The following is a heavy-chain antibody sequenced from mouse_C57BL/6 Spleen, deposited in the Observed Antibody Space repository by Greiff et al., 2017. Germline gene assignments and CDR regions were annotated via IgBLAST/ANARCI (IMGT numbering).Heavy chain of an antibody. D-gene: IGHD1-1*01. CDR3: ARGGTTVGYFDV. Sequence: VKLQQPGAELVKPGASVKMSCKASGYTFTSYWITWVKQRPGQGLEWIGDIYPGSGSTNYNEKFKSKATLTVDTSSSTAYMQLSSLTSEDSAVYYCARGGTTVGYFDVWGTGTTVTVSS. V-gene: IGHV1-55*01. CDR2: IYPGSGST. J-gene: IGHJ1*03. CDR1: GYTFTSYW.